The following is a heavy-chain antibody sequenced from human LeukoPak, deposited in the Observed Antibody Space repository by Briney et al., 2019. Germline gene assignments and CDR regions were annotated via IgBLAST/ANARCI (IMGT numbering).Heavy chain of an antibody. J-gene: IGHJ5*02. CDR1: GYTFTGYY. CDR3: ARDPLVGVRITGTVWFDP. CDR2: INPNSGGT. Sequence: ASVKVSCKASGYTFTGYYMHWVRQAPGQGLEWMGRINPNSGGTNYAQKFQGRVTMTRDTSISTAYMELSRLRSDDTAVYYCARDPLVGVRITGTVWFDPWGQGTLVTGSS. V-gene: IGHV1-2*06. D-gene: IGHD1-7*01.